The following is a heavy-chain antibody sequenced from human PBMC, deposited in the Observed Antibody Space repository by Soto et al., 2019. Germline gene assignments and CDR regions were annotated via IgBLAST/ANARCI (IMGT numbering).Heavy chain of an antibody. V-gene: IGHV1-18*01. D-gene: IGHD4-17*01. J-gene: IGHJ5*02. CDR2: ISAYNGNT. CDR1: GYTFTSYG. Sequence: GASVKVSCKASGYTFTSYGISWVRQAPGQGLEWMGWISAYNGNTNYAQKLQGRVTMTTDTSTSTAYMELRSLRSDDTAVYYCARATDYGRIYNCFEPWGQGTLVTVSS. CDR3: ARATDYGRIYNCFEP.